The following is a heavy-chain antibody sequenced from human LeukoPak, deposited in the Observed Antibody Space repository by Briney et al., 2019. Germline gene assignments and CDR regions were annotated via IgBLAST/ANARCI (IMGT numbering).Heavy chain of an antibody. CDR2: ISSSGSTI. V-gene: IGHV3-48*04. Sequence: GGSLRLSCAASGFTFSSYAMSWVRQAPGKGLEWVSYISSSGSTIYYADSVKGRFTISRDNAKNSLYLQMNSLRAEDTAVYYCAKSGQQLVRGDWFDPWGQGTLVTVSS. CDR1: GFTFSSYA. CDR3: AKSGQQLVRGDWFDP. J-gene: IGHJ5*02. D-gene: IGHD6-13*01.